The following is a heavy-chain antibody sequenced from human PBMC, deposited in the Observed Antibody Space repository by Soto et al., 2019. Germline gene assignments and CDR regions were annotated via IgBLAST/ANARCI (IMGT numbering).Heavy chain of an antibody. CDR3: ARILAAPPHYHYYYMDA. D-gene: IGHD6-6*01. CDR1: GDSVRNQY. CDR2: IYRSGRT. J-gene: IGHJ6*03. Sequence: SETLSLTCTVSGDSVRNQYWSWIRRPPGRGLEWIGYIYRSGRTKYNASLKRRLTISVDMSKNQFYLRLTSVTAADTAVYYCARILAAPPHYHYYYMDAWGKGTTVTVSS. V-gene: IGHV4-4*09.